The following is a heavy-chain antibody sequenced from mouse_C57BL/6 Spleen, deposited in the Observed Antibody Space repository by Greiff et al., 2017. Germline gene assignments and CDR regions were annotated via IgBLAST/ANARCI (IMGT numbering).Heavy chain of an antibody. J-gene: IGHJ4*01. V-gene: IGHV5-17*01. CDR2: ISSGSSTI. Sequence: VQLKESGGGLVKPGGSLKLSCAASGFTFSDYGMPWVRQAPEKGLEWVAYISSGSSTIYYADTVKGRFTISRDNAKNTLFLQMTSLRSEDTAMYYCARNNYYGSSYYAMDYWGQGTSGTVSS. CDR1: GFTFSDYG. D-gene: IGHD1-1*01. CDR3: ARNNYYGSSYYAMDY.